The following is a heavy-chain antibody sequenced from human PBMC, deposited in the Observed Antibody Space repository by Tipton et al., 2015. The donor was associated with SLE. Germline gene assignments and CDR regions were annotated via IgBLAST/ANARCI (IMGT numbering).Heavy chain of an antibody. D-gene: IGHD1-1*01. CDR1: DGSISSSSYY. Sequence: TLSLTCTVSDGSISSSSYYWGWIRQPPGKGLEWIGSIYYSGSTYYNPSLKSRVTISVDTSKNQFSLKLSSVTAADTAVYYCARFELDSGGGDYWGQGTLVTVSS. CDR2: IYYSGST. V-gene: IGHV4-39*01. J-gene: IGHJ4*02. CDR3: ARFELDSGGGDY.